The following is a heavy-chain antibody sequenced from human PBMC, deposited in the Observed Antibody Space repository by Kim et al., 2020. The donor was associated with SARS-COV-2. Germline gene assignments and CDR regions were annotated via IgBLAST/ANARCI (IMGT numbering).Heavy chain of an antibody. CDR1: GGSISSSNW. Sequence: SETLSRTCAVSGGSISSSNWWSWVRQPPGKGLEWIGEIYHSGSTNYNPSLKSRVTISVDKSKNQFSLKLSSVTAADAAVYYCARSGSIAVTKEGLHYGMDGLGQATTITVSS. D-gene: IGHD6-19*01. J-gene: IGHJ6*02. V-gene: IGHV4-4*02. CDR3: ARSGSIAVTKEGLHYGMDG. CDR2: IYHSGST.